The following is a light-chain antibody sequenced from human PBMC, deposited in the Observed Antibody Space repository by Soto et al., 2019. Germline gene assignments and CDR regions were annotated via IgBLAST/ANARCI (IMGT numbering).Light chain of an antibody. CDR2: EVS. J-gene: IGLJ1*01. Sequence: QSALTQPASVSGSPGQSITISCTGTSSDVGGYKYVSWYQQHPGKAPKLMIYEVSNRPSGVSDRFSGSKSGNTASLTISGLQADDEADYYCSSYTHTNPHCVFGTGTKVTVL. CDR1: SSDVGGYKY. CDR3: SSYTHTNPHCV. V-gene: IGLV2-14*01.